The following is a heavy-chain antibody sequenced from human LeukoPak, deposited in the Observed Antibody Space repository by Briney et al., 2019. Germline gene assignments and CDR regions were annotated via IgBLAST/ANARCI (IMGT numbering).Heavy chain of an antibody. CDR2: IIPILGIA. CDR1: GGTFSSYA. V-gene: IGHV1-69*04. D-gene: IGHD3-22*01. CDR3: ARGVYYYDSSGYSYFDY. Sequence: ASVKVSCKASGGTFSSYAISWVRQAPGQGLEWMGRIIPILGIANYAQKSQGRVAITAGKSTSTAYMELSSLRSEDTAVYYCARGVYYYDSSGYSYFDYWGQGTLVTVSS. J-gene: IGHJ4*02.